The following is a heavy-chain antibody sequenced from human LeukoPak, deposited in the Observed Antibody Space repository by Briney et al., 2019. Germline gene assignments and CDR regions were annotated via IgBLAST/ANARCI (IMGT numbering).Heavy chain of an antibody. V-gene: IGHV3-33*01. CDR3: ASGYDSSGYYRFDR. Sequence: GGSLRLSCAASGFTFSSYGMHWVRQAPGKGREGGAVIWYDGSNKYYAHSVKGRFTISRDNSKNTLYLQMNSLRAEDTAVYYCASGYDSSGYYRFDRWGQGTLVTVSS. CDR2: IWYDGSNK. J-gene: IGHJ4*02. CDR1: GFTFSSYG. D-gene: IGHD3-22*01.